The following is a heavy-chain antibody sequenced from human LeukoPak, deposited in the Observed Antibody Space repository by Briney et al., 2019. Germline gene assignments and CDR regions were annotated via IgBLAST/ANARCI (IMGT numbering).Heavy chain of an antibody. CDR3: ASEGSDDSGALHM. V-gene: IGHV3-7*01. J-gene: IGHJ3*02. D-gene: IGHD6-25*01. Sequence: GSLRLSCAASGFTFNSYWMHWVRQAPGKGPEWVANIRQDGGEKYYVDSVRGRFTISRDNAKNSLYLQMNSLGAEDSAVYYCASEGSDDSGALHMWGQGTMVTVSS. CDR2: IRQDGGEK. CDR1: GFTFNSYW.